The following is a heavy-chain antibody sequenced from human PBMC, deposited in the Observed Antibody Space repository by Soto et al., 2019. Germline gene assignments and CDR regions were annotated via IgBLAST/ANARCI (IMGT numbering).Heavy chain of an antibody. J-gene: IGHJ4*02. CDR1: RYTFTSYA. V-gene: IGHV1-8*01. CDR2: MNPTSGNT. D-gene: IGHD2-15*01. Sequence: APVEVTSKASRYTFTSYAINLVRQATGQGLEWMGWMNPTSGNTGYAQKFQDRVTMTRNTSISTAYMELSSLRSEDTAVYYCAREGEEGGGSSDYWGQGTLVTVSS. CDR3: AREGEEGGGSSDY.